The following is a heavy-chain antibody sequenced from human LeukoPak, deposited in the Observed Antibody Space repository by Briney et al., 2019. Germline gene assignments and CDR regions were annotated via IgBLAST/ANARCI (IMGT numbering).Heavy chain of an antibody. Sequence: SETLSLTCIVSGGSISSSTYYWGWTRQPPGKGLEWIASIHNSGRTSYNPSLKSRVTISVDTSKNHFSLKLRSLTAADTAVYYCARHPPYSNGLYWGQGTLVTVSS. V-gene: IGHV4-39*01. CDR3: ARHPPYSNGLY. CDR1: GGSISSSTYY. CDR2: IHNSGRT. J-gene: IGHJ4*02. D-gene: IGHD4-11*01.